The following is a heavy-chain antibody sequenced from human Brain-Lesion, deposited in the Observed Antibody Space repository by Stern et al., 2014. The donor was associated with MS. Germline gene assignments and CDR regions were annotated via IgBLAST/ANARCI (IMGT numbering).Heavy chain of an antibody. Sequence: QLVQSGAEVKKPGASVKVSCKTSGYIFTGYYIHWVRQAPGQGLEWMAWVNPNTGGTKYAQKLQGRVTMSRDTSISTAYVELSSLTSDDTAVYYCARDQRGITIFGVVTDYYYLGMDVWGQGTTVTVSS. CDR1: GYIFTGYY. CDR2: VNPNTGGT. CDR3: ARDQRGITIFGVVTDYYYLGMDV. J-gene: IGHJ6*02. V-gene: IGHV1-2*02. D-gene: IGHD3-3*01.